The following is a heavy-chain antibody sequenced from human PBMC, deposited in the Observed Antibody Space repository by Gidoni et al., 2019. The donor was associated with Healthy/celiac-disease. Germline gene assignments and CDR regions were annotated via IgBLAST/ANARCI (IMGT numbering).Heavy chain of an antibody. CDR1: VYTFTSYG. D-gene: IGHD6-25*01. J-gene: IGHJ6*03. CDR2: ISAYNGNT. Sequence: QVQLLQSGAEVKKPGASVKVSCKASVYTFTSYGISWVRQAPGQGLEWMGWISAYNGNTNYAQKLQGRVTMTTDTSTSTAYMEVRSLRSDDTAAYYCARFKVSGLYYYYMDVWGKGTTVTVSS. V-gene: IGHV1-18*01. CDR3: ARFKVSGLYYYYMDV.